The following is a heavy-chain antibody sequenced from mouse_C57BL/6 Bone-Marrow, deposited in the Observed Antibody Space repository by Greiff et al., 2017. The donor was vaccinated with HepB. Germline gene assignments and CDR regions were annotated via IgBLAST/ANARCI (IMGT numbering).Heavy chain of an antibody. V-gene: IGHV1-82*01. D-gene: IGHD2-5*01. CDR2: IYPGDGDT. J-gene: IGHJ3*01. CDR3: ARDGYSNYVSWFAY. CDR1: GYAFSSSW. Sequence: VQLQQSGPELVKPGASVKISCKASGYAFSSSWMNWVKQRPGKGLEWIGRIYPGDGDTNYNGKFKGKATLTADKSSSTAYMQLSSLTSEDSAVYFCARDGYSNYVSWFAYWGQGTLVTVSA.